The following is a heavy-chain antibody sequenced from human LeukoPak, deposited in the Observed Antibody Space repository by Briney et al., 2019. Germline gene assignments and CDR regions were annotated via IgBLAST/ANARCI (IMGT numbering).Heavy chain of an antibody. CDR3: ARQAKAVVQYIDFDF. CDR2: IYYTGST. Sequence: SETLSLTCTVSGGSISSSGSSWGWIRQPPGKGLEWIGTIYYTGSTYYNPSLKSRVTISVDTSKNQFSLNLSSMTATDTAVYYCARQAKAVVQYIDFDFWGQGTLVTVSS. J-gene: IGHJ4*02. CDR1: GGSISSSGSS. D-gene: IGHD6-19*01. V-gene: IGHV4-39*01.